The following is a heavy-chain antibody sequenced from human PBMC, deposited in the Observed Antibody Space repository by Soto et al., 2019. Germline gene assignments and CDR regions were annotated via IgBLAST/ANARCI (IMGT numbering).Heavy chain of an antibody. CDR1: GFTFSDHY. CDR2: ISDTTTTI. V-gene: IGHV3-11*01. D-gene: IGHD2-2*01. Sequence: QVQLVQSGGGLVKPGGSLTLSCAASGFTFSDHYMSWLRKAPGKGLEWISYISDTTTTIYYADSVKGRFTIARDNAKNSQCLQVTSLGAEDTAVYYCARARKPSRYGCLACWGQGAPVTVSS. CDR3: ARARKPSRYGCLAC. J-gene: IGHJ4*02.